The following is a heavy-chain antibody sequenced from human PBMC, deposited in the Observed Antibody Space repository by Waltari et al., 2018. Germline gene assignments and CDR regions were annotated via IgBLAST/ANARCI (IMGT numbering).Heavy chain of an antibody. Sequence: QVQLVQSGAEVKKPGSSVKVSCKASGGTFSSYAISWVRQAPGQGLEWRGGISPIFGTANDEQKFQGRGTITADESTSTAYMELSSLRSEDTAVYYCARDWVGATRDPTYYFDYWGQGTLVTVSS. CDR1: GGTFSSYA. CDR2: ISPIFGTA. J-gene: IGHJ4*02. D-gene: IGHD1-26*01. CDR3: ARDWVGATRDPTYYFDY. V-gene: IGHV1-69*13.